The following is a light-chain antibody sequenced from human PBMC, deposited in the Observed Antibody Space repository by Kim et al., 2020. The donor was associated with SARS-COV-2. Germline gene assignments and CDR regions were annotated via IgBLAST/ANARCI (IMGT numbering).Light chain of an antibody. V-gene: IGKV1-27*01. J-gene: IGKJ1*01. CDR2: AAS. CDR3: QKYNSAPRT. Sequence: VGDRVTLTCRASQGISNYLAWYQQKPGKVPKLLIYAASTLQSGVPSRFSGSGSGTDFTLTISSLQPEDVAAYYCQKYNSAPRTFGQGTKVDIK. CDR1: QGISNY.